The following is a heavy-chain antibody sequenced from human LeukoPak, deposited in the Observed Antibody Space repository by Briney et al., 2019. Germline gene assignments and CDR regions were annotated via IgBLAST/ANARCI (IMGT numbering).Heavy chain of an antibody. CDR1: GYRLTSYW. Sequence: GESLKISCKGSGYRLTSYWIGWVRQMPGKGLEWMGIIYPGDSDTRYSPSFQGQVTISADKSISTAYLQWRSLKASDSAMYYCARQAAAEIYWGQGTLVTVSS. D-gene: IGHD2-2*01. CDR3: ARQAAAEIY. V-gene: IGHV5-51*01. CDR2: IYPGDSDT. J-gene: IGHJ4*02.